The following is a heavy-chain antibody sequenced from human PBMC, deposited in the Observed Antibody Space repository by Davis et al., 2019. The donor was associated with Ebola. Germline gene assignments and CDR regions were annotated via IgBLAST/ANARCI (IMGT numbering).Heavy chain of an antibody. J-gene: IGHJ4*02. V-gene: IGHV3-7*01. CDR2: IKQDGSEK. Sequence: GESLKISCAASGFTFSSYWMSWVRQAPGKGLEWVANIKQDGSEKYYVDSVKGRFTISRDNAKNSLYLQMNSLRAEDTAVYYCAVENYGSGSSHDYWGQGTLVTVSS. CDR3: AVENYGSGSSHDY. CDR1: GFTFSSYW. D-gene: IGHD3-10*01.